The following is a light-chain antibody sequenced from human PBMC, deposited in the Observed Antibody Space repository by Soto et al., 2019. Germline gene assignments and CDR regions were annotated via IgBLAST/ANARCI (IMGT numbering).Light chain of an antibody. CDR3: QSADSSGTYVL. J-gene: IGLJ2*01. CDR2: KGT. CDR1: ALPKQY. V-gene: IGLV3-25*03. Sequence: SYELTQPPSVSVSPGQTARITCSGDALPKQYAYWYQQKPGQAPVLVIYKGTERPSGIPERFSGSSSGTTVTLTISGLQAEDEADYYCQSADSSGTYVLFGGGTKLTVL.